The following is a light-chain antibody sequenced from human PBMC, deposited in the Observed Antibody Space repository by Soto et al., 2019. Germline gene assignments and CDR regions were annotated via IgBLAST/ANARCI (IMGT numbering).Light chain of an antibody. CDR1: QTISSW. CDR2: QAS. CDR3: QQYNSYSPLT. J-gene: IGKJ4*01. V-gene: IGKV1-5*03. Sequence: IQMNRYTSTLYRFVTDIVALGCPASQTISSWLAWYQHKPGKAPKLLIYQASGLDSGVPSRFSGSGSGTDFTLTISSLQTDDFATYYCQQYNSYSPLTFGGGTKVDIK.